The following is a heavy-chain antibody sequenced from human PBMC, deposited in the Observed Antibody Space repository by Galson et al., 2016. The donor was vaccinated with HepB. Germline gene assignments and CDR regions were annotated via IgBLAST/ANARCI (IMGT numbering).Heavy chain of an antibody. V-gene: IGHV1-3*04. CDR3: ARLSTSGTYFGY. J-gene: IGHJ4*02. CDR2: INTGKGNT. D-gene: IGHD1-26*01. CDR1: GYTFTNHA. Sequence: SVKVSCKASGYTFTNHAMHWVRQAPGQSLEWMGWINTGKGNTKYSQKFQDRVTITRDTSESTGYMELSNLRSEDTAVYFCARLSTSGTYFGYWGQGVLVTVSS.